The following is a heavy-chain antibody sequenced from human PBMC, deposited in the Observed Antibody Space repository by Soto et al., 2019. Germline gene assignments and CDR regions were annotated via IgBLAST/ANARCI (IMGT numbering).Heavy chain of an antibody. CDR3: ARLGYCSSTSCYASDY. Sequence: GGSLRLSCAASGFTFNIYSMNWVRQAPGKGLEWVSSISSSRSYIYYGDSVKGRFTISRDNAKNSLYLQMNSLRAEDTAVYYCARLGYCSSTSCYASDYWGQGTLVTVSS. CDR2: ISSSRSYI. J-gene: IGHJ4*02. D-gene: IGHD2-2*01. CDR1: GFTFNIYS. V-gene: IGHV3-21*01.